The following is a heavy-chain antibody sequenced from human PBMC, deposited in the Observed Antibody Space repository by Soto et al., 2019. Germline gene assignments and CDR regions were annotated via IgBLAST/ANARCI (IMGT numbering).Heavy chain of an antibody. CDR3: ARISYGGSSAADY. CDR2: INSDGSST. J-gene: IGHJ4*02. Sequence: GGSLRLSCAASGFTFSNYWMHWVRQAPGKGLVWVSRINSDGSSTTYADSVKGRFIISRDNAKNTLYLQMDSLRAEDTALYYCARISYGGSSAADYWGQGTLVTVSS. CDR1: GFTFSNYW. D-gene: IGHD2-15*01. V-gene: IGHV3-74*01.